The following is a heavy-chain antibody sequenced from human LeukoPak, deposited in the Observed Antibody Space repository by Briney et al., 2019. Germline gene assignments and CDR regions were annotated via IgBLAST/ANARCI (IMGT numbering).Heavy chain of an antibody. V-gene: IGHV4-59*08. CDR3: ARQPGGTAAFDI. Sequence: PETLSLTCTVPGPSIDSYYWSWIRQPPGKGQGWIGYTHNNRDSNYNPTLKSRITISVDTSKNKVSLVLTFVTAADTALYYCARQPGGTAAFDIWAQGTKVSASA. J-gene: IGHJ3*02. CDR1: GPSIDSYY. D-gene: IGHD6-13*01. CDR2: THNNRDS.